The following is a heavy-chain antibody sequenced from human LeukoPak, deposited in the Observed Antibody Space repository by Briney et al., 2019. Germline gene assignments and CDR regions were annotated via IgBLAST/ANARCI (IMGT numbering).Heavy chain of an antibody. D-gene: IGHD3-22*01. Sequence: PSETLSLTCTVSGGSISSGNYYWGWIRQPPGKGLEWLGNIYYSGSTYYNPSLKSRVTISVDTSKNQFSLNLISVTAADTAVYYYARLDCSPGSCYFDYWGQGTLVTVSS. J-gene: IGHJ4*02. CDR2: IYYSGST. V-gene: IGHV4-39*01. CDR3: ARLDCSPGSCYFDY. CDR1: GGSISSGNYY.